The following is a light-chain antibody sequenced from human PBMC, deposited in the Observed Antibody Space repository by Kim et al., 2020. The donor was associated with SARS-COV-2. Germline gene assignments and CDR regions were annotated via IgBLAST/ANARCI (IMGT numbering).Light chain of an antibody. CDR2: ANN. J-gene: IGLJ3*02. V-gene: IGLV1-47*01. Sequence: QSVLTQPPSASGTPGQRVTISCSGSSSNIGRNYVYWYQQLPGMAPKLLIYANNQRPSGVPDRFSGSKSGTSASLAISGLRSEDEAYYYCAVWDDSLKGWVFGGGTQLTVL. CDR1: SSNIGRNY. CDR3: AVWDDSLKGWV.